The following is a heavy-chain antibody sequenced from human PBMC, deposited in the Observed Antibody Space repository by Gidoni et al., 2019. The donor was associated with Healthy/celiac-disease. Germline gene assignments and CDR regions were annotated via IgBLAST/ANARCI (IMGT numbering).Heavy chain of an antibody. V-gene: IGHV3-64D*06. Sequence: EVQLVESGGGLVQPGGSLRLSCSASGFTFSSYAMHWVRQAPGKGLEYVSAISSNGGSTYYADSVKGRFTISRDNSKNTLYLQMSSLRAEDTAVYYCVKDSIVVVTGAGYFDLWGRGTLVTVSS. J-gene: IGHJ2*01. D-gene: IGHD2-21*02. CDR1: GFTFSSYA. CDR3: VKDSIVVVTGAGYFDL. CDR2: ISSNGGST.